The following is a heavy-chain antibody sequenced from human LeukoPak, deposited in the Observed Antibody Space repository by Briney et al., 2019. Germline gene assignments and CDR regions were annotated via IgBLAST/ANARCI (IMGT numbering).Heavy chain of an antibody. Sequence: GGSLRLSCAASGFTFSSYEMNWVRQAPGKGREWVAYISSSGGIIYYADSVKGRFTISRDNAKNSLYLQMNSLRAEDTAVYHCARDGRFDYSSSSSLDYWGQGTLVTVSS. CDR1: GFTFSSYE. CDR2: ISSSGGII. V-gene: IGHV3-48*03. CDR3: ARDGRFDYSSSSSLDY. J-gene: IGHJ4*02. D-gene: IGHD6-6*01.